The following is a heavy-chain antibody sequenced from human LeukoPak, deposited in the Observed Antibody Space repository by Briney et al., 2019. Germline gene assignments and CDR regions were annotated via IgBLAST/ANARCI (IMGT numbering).Heavy chain of an antibody. V-gene: IGHV4-4*07. Sequence: SETLSLTCTVSGGSISSYYWSWIRQPAGKGLEWIGRIYTSGSTNYNPTLTSRVTMSVDTSKNQFSLKLSSVTAADTDVYYCAKDWELGSWGQGTLVTISS. CDR1: GGSISSYY. D-gene: IGHD1-26*01. J-gene: IGHJ5*02. CDR3: AKDWELGS. CDR2: IYTSGST.